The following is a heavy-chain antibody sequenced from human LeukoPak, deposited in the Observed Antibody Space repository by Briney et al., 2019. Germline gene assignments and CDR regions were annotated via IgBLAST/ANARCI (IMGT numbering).Heavy chain of an antibody. CDR2: ISGSGGGT. CDR3: AKGYDILTGYYSDYFDY. CDR1: GITLSNYG. V-gene: IGHV3-23*01. D-gene: IGHD3-9*01. J-gene: IGHJ4*02. Sequence: PGGSLRLSCAVSGITLSNYGMSWVRQAPGKGLEWVAGISGSGGGTNYADAVKGRFTISRDNSKNTLYLQMNSLRAEDTAVYYCAKGYDILTGYYSDYFDYWGQGTLVTVSS.